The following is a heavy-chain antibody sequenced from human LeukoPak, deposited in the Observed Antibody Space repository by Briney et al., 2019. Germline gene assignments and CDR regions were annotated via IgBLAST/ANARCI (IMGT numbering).Heavy chain of an antibody. CDR3: ARDWGAIVRFDY. J-gene: IGHJ4*02. Sequence: PGGSLRLSCAASGFTFSSYWMNWVRQAPGKGLEWVANIKQDGSEKYYVDSVKGRFTISRDNAKNSLYLQMNSLRAKDTAVYYCARDWGAIVRFDYWGQGTLVTVSS. CDR2: IKQDGSEK. D-gene: IGHD3-16*01. CDR1: GFTFSSYW. V-gene: IGHV3-7*01.